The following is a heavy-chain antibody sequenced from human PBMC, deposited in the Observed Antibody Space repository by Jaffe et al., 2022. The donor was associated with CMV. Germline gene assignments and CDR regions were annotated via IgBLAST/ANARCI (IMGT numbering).Heavy chain of an antibody. CDR1: GYTFTGYY. D-gene: IGHD4-17*01. V-gene: IGHV1-2*02. CDR2: INPNSGAT. Sequence: QVQLVQSGAEVKKPGASVKVSCKASGYTFTGYYLHWVRQAPGQGLEWVGWINPNSGATNSAQNFQGRVTMTRDTSISTVYMELSSLRSDDTAVYSCARAAITTLTNFDYWGQGTLVTVSS. CDR3: ARAAITTLTNFDY. J-gene: IGHJ4*02.